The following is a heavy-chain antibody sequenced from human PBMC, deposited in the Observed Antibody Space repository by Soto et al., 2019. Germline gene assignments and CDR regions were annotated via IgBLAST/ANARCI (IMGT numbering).Heavy chain of an antibody. J-gene: IGHJ4*02. Sequence: PGGSLRLSCAGSGFTLSNYDMSWVRQAPGKGLEWVSGVSSSGSSTYYSDSVKGRFTISRDNPKNTLYLQMSSLSAADTAVYYCARRDCGSGTNCEFGAPAFAYCGQGNLVTVSS. V-gene: IGHV3-23*01. CDR1: GFTLSNYD. CDR3: ARRDCGSGTNCEFGAPAFAY. CDR2: VSSSGSST. D-gene: IGHD2-21*01.